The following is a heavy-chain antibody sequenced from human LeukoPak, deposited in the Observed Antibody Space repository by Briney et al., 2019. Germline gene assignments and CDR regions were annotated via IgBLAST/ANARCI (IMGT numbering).Heavy chain of an antibody. V-gene: IGHV7-4-1*02. Sequence: ASVKVSCKASGYTFTSYAMNWVRQAPGQGLEWMGWINTNTGNPTYAQGFTGRFVFSLDTSVSTAYLQISSLKAEDTAVYYCARGWNYYYDSSGYYYRGMDVWGQGTAVTVSS. J-gene: IGHJ6*02. D-gene: IGHD3-22*01. CDR3: ARGWNYYYDSSGYYYRGMDV. CDR1: GYTFTSYA. CDR2: INTNTGNP.